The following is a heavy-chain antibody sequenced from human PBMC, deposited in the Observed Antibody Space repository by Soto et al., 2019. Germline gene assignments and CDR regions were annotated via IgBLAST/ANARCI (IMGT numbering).Heavy chain of an antibody. D-gene: IGHD6-19*01. Sequence: PGGSLRLSCAASGFTFSSYAMSWVRQAPGKGLEWVSAISGSGGSTYYADSVKGRFTISRDNSKNTLYLQMNSLRAEDTAVYYCAKDIPIPPYSSGWHWVYWGQGTLVTVSS. CDR3: AKDIPIPPYSSGWHWVY. CDR2: ISGSGGST. J-gene: IGHJ4*02. CDR1: GFTFSSYA. V-gene: IGHV3-23*01.